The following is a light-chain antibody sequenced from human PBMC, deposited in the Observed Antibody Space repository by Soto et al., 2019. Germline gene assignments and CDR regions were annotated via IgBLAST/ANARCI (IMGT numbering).Light chain of an antibody. CDR2: DND. CDR1: SSNIGNNY. CDR3: ATWDRSLSVGV. J-gene: IGLJ2*01. V-gene: IGLV1-51*01. Sequence: QSVLTQPPSVSAAPGQKVTISCSGSSSNIGNNYVFWYQQLPGTAPKLLTYDNDKRPSGIPDRFSGSKSGTSATLGITGLQTGDEADYYCATWDRSLSVGVFGGGTKLTFL.